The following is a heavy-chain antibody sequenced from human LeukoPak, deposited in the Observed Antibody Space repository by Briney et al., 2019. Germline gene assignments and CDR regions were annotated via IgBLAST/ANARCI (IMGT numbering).Heavy chain of an antibody. D-gene: IGHD3-22*01. CDR1: GFTVSSNY. V-gene: IGHV3-66*01. Sequence: GGSLRLSCAASGFTVSSNYMSWVRQAPGKGLEWVSVIYSGGSTYYADSVKGRLTISRDNSKNTLYLQMNSLRAEDTAVYYCARDRRNYYDSSGPQGYDIWGQGTMVTVSS. CDR3: ARDRRNYYDSSGPQGYDI. J-gene: IGHJ3*02. CDR2: IYSGGST.